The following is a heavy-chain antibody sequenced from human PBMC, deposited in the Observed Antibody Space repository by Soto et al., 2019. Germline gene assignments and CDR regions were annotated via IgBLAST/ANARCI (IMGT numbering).Heavy chain of an antibody. CDR3: ARRYGTTFDY. J-gene: IGHJ4*02. V-gene: IGHV4-59*08. CDR1: GRSISSHY. Sequence: SETLSLTCTFSGRSISSHYSIWVRQPTGKGLEWIGYIYYSGSTNYNPSLKSRVTISVDTSKNQFSLKLSSVTAADTAVYYCARRYGTTFDYWGQGTLVTVSS. CDR2: IYYSGST. D-gene: IGHD1-1*01.